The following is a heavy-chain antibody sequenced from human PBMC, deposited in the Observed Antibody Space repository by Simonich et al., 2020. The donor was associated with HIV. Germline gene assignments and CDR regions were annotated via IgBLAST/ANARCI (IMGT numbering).Heavy chain of an antibody. CDR3: AHSPGGGSGSYYNYFDY. V-gene: IGHV2-5*02. Sequence: QITLNESGPTLVKPTQTLTLTCTFSAFSLITSGVCVGWIRQPPGNALYWLALIYWDDDKSYIPSLKSRLTINKDTSKNQVVITMTNMDPVDTATYYCAHSPGGGSGSYYNYFDYWGQGTLVTVSS. D-gene: IGHD3-10*01. J-gene: IGHJ4*02. CDR2: IYWDDDK. CDR1: AFSLITSGVC.